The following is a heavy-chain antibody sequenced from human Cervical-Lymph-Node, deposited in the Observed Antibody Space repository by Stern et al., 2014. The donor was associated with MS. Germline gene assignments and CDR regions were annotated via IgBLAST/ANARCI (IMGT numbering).Heavy chain of an antibody. Sequence: VQLVESGGGVVQPGRSLRLSCAASGFSFTGHTMHWVRQAPGKWLEWVTSISYDGSKKQYAGSVKGRFTISRDTSKNTLYLQMNSLRVEDTALYYCAREDYRNYSPHIDYWGQGTLVTVSS. V-gene: IGHV3-30-3*01. J-gene: IGHJ4*02. CDR2: ISYDGSKK. D-gene: IGHD4-11*01. CDR1: GFSFTGHT. CDR3: AREDYRNYSPHIDY.